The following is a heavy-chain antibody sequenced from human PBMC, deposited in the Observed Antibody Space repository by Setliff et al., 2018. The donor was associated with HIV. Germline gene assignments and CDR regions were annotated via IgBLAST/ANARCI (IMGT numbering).Heavy chain of an antibody. CDR1: GGSISSYY. D-gene: IGHD1-1*01. CDR2: IYYSGST. Sequence: SETLSLTCTVSGGSISSYYWSWIRQPPGKGLEWIGYIYYSGSTNYNPSLKSRVTISVDTSKNQFSLKLSSVTAADTAVYYCARLDSNESFDYWGQGTLVTVSS. J-gene: IGHJ4*02. V-gene: IGHV4-59*01. CDR3: ARLDSNESFDY.